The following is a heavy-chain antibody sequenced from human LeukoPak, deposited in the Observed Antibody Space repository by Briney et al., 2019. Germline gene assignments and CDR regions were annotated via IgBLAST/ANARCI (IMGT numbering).Heavy chain of an antibody. CDR1: GFTFSSYW. Sequence: PGGSLRLSCAVSGFTFSSYWMTWVRQAPGKGLEWVAVISYDGSNKYYADSVKGRFTISRDNSKNTLYLQMNSLRAEDTAVYYCAKDAYYDILTGYYPPQYWGQGTLVTVSS. V-gene: IGHV3-30-3*02. CDR3: AKDAYYDILTGYYPPQY. D-gene: IGHD3-9*01. J-gene: IGHJ4*02. CDR2: ISYDGSNK.